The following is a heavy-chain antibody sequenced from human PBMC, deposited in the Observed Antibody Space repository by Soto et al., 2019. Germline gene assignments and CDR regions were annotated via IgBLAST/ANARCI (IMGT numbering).Heavy chain of an antibody. J-gene: IGHJ5*02. CDR2: IGGSGGST. V-gene: IGHV3-23*01. CDR3: AKDRQAHDFRSGYYGDWFDP. D-gene: IGHD3-3*01. CDR1: GFTFSTYV. Sequence: EVQLLESGGGLVQPGGSLRLSCAASGFTFSTYVMVWVRQAPGKGLEWVSAIGGSGGSTYYADSVQGRFTITRDNSKNTLYLQMNSLRAEDTAVYYCAKDRQAHDFRSGYYGDWFDPWGQGTLVTVSS.